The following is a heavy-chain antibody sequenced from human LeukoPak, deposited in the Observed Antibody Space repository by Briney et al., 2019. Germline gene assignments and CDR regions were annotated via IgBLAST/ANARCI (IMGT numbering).Heavy chain of an antibody. Sequence: PGGSLRLSCAASGFTFSSYSMNWVRQAPGKGLEWVSSISSSSSYIYYADSVKGRFTISRDNAKNSLYLQMNSLRAEDTAVYYCARDSGTMVRGVTFGYHYYGMDVWGQGTTVTVSS. CDR2: ISSSSSYI. J-gene: IGHJ6*02. CDR3: ARDSGTMVRGVTFGYHYYGMDV. D-gene: IGHD3-10*01. CDR1: GFTFSSYS. V-gene: IGHV3-21*01.